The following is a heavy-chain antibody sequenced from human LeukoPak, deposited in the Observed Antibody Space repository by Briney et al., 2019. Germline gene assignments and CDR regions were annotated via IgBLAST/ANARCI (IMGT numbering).Heavy chain of an antibody. Sequence: SETLSLTCSVSDYSISSGYYWGWIRQPPVKGLEWIGSIYHSGSTYYNPSLKSRVTISVDTSKNHFSLKLTSMTAADTAVYYCARIETYSSGWYDAFFDYWGQGTLVTVSS. D-gene: IGHD6-19*01. CDR1: DYSISSGYY. J-gene: IGHJ4*02. CDR3: ARIETYSSGWYDAFFDY. CDR2: IYHSGST. V-gene: IGHV4-38-2*02.